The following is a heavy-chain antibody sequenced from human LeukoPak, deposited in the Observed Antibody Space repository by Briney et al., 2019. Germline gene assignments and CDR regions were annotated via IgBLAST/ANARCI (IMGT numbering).Heavy chain of an antibody. Sequence: GASVKVSCKASGYTFTSYGISWVRQAPGQGLEWMGWISAYNGNTNYAQKLQGRVTMTTDTSTSTAYMELRSLRSDDTAVYCCARDKKVVITTWCCAFDIWGQGTMVTVSS. J-gene: IGHJ3*02. CDR3: ARDKKVVITTWCCAFDI. CDR2: ISAYNGNT. D-gene: IGHD3-22*01. V-gene: IGHV1-18*01. CDR1: GYTFTSYG.